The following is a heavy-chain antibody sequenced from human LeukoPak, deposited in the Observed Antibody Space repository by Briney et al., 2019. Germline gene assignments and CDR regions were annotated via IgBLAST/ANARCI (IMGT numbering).Heavy chain of an antibody. D-gene: IGHD3/OR15-3a*01. CDR3: ATPLQYGLDAFDI. CDR2: FDPEDGET. Sequence: GASVKVSRQVSGYILTELSMHWVGQAPARGRAWMGGFDPEDGETIYARKFQGRVTMTEDTSTDTAYMELSSLRSEDTAVYYCATPLQYGLDAFDIWGQGTMVTVSS. J-gene: IGHJ3*02. CDR1: GYILTELS. V-gene: IGHV1-24*01.